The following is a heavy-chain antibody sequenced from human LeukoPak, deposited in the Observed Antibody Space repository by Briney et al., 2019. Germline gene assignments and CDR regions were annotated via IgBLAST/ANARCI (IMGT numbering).Heavy chain of an antibody. CDR3: ARGASTGVRDWYFDL. CDR2: IYTSGSA. V-gene: IGHV4-61*02. CDR1: GGSISSGSYY. Sequence: SQTLSLTCTVSGGSISSGSYYWSWIRQPAGKGLEWIGRIYTSGSANYNPSLKSRVTISVDTSKNQFSLKLSSVTAADTAVYYCARGASTGVRDWYFDLWGRGTLVTVSS. J-gene: IGHJ2*01. D-gene: IGHD7-27*01.